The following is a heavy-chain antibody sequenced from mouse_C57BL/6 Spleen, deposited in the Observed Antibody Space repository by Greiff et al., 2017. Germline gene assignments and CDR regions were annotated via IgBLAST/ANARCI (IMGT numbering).Heavy chain of an antibody. CDR1: GYSITSGYY. CDR2: ISYDGSN. J-gene: IGHJ2*01. Sequence: VQLQQSGPGLVKPSQSLSLTCSVTGYSITSGYYWNWIRQFPGNKLEWMGYISYDGSNNYNPSLKNRISITRDTSKNQFFLKLNSVTTEDTATYYCARGSYGSSIDYWGQGTTLTVSS. CDR3: ARGSYGSSIDY. V-gene: IGHV3-6*01. D-gene: IGHD1-1*01.